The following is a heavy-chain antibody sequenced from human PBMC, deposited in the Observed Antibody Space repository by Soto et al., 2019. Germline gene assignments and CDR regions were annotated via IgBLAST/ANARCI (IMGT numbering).Heavy chain of an antibody. J-gene: IGHJ6*02. D-gene: IGHD1-26*01. Sequence: QVQLVQSGPEVRKPGASVKVSCEASGYTFTTSGISCVRQVPGQGLEWMGWISTDNGDKNSAQNIQGRALMTADTSTGTADMEWMSLKSDDTAVDDWAGQGSGPYYNDGLDVWGQGTIVTVSS. CDR2: ISTDNGDK. CDR1: GYTFTTSG. CDR3: AGQGSGPYYNDGLDV. V-gene: IGHV1-18*01.